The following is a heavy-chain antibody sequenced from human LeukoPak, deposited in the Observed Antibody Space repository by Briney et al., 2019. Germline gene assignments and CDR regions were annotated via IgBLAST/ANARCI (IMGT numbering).Heavy chain of an antibody. CDR1: GYTLTELS. V-gene: IGHV1-2*02. J-gene: IGHJ4*02. CDR2: INPNSDT. CDR3: ARDRGGNSFDF. Sequence: ASVKVSCKVSGYTLTELSMHWVRQAPGQGLEWLGWINPNSDTNYAQKFQGRVTMTRDTSISSADMELNSLRSDDTGVYYCARDRGGNSFDFWGQGTLVTVSS. D-gene: IGHD4-23*01.